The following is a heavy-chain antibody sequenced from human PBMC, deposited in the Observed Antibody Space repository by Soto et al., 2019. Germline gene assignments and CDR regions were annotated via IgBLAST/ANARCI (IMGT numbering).Heavy chain of an antibody. V-gene: IGHV3-33*01. D-gene: IGHD3-10*01. CDR3: ARDRGEGWYFDY. Sequence: QVQLVESGGGVAQPGRSLRLSCAASGFTFSSYGMHWVRQAPGKGLEWVAVIWYDGSNKYYADSVKGRFTISRDNSKNTLYLQMNSLRAEDTAVYYCARDRGEGWYFDYWGQGTLVTVSS. J-gene: IGHJ4*02. CDR2: IWYDGSNK. CDR1: GFTFSSYG.